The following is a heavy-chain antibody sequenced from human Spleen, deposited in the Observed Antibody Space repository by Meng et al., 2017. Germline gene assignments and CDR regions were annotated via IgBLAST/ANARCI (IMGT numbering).Heavy chain of an antibody. J-gene: IGHJ4*02. CDR1: GFTFIAHT. CDR2: ISPSSDYI. CDR3: ARHGDGYSGYSNDD. V-gene: IGHV3-21*01. D-gene: IGHD5-12*01. Sequence: GESLKISCAASGFTFIAHTMNWVRQAPGKGLEWVSSISPSSDYIQYEDSVKGRFTISRDNAKNSLYLQMNSLRAEDTAVYYCARHGDGYSGYSNDDWGQGTMVTVSS.